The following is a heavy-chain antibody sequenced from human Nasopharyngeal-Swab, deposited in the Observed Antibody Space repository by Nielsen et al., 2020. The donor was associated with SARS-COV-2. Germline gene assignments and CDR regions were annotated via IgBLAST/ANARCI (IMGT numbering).Heavy chain of an antibody. CDR2: IYYNGNT. J-gene: IGHJ4*02. V-gene: IGHV4-39*01. CDR3: VRSSSWDYFDY. D-gene: IGHD6-13*01. Sequence: WIREPPGKGLEWIGNIYYNGNTYQNPSLKSRLTRSVDKSKNQCSLQMSSVTAADTAVYYCVRSSSWDYFDYWAQGTQVTVSS.